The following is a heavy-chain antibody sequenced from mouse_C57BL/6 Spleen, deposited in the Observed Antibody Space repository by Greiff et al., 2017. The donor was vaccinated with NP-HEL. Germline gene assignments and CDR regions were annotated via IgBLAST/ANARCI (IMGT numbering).Heavy chain of an antibody. D-gene: IGHD1-1*02. CDR2: IYPGGGYT. CDR3: ARRNGRYYFDY. V-gene: IGHV1-63*01. CDR1: GYTFTNYW. J-gene: IGHJ2*01. Sequence: QVQLQQSGAELVRPGPSVKMSCKASGYTFTNYWIGWAKQRPGHGLEWIGDIYPGGGYTNYNEKFKGKATLTADKSSSTAYMQFSSLTSEDSAIYYCARRNGRYYFDYWGQGTTLTVSS.